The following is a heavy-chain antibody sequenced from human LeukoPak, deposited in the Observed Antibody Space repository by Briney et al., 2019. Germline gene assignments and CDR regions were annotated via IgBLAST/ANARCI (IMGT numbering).Heavy chain of an antibody. D-gene: IGHD6-19*01. CDR3: ASSGIAVAADFDY. J-gene: IGHJ4*02. CDR1: GFTVSSNY. V-gene: IGHV3-21*01. CDR2: ISSSSSYI. Sequence: PGGSLRLSCAASGFTVSSNYMSWVRQAPGKGLEWVSSISSSSSYIYYADLVKGRFTISRDNAKNSLYLQMNSLRAEDTAVYYCASSGIAVAADFDYWGQGTLVTVSS.